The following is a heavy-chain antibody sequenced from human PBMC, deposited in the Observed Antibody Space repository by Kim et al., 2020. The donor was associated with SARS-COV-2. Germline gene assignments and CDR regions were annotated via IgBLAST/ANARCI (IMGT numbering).Heavy chain of an antibody. CDR3: ARGRARGGMDV. J-gene: IGHJ6*02. D-gene: IGHD3-10*01. V-gene: IGHV3-13*01. CDR1: GFTFSSYD. Sequence: GGSLRLSCAASGFTFSSYDMHWVRQATGKGLEWVSAIGTAGDTYYPGSVKGRFTISRENAKNSLYLQMNSLRAGDTAVYYCARGRARGGMDVWGQGTTVTVSS. CDR2: IGTAGDT.